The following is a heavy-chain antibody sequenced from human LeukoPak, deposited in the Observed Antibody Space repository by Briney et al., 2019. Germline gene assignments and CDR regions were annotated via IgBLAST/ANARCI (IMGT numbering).Heavy chain of an antibody. CDR2: ISRSSSLK. J-gene: IGHJ4*02. CDR3: VRGDKRDS. V-gene: IGHV3-21*03. Sequence: GDSLRLTCEGSGFPFSDRTFNWVRQSPGKGLEWVSSISRSSSLKYYADSVKGQFTISRDNAKNSVFLQMSSLRADDTGLYYCVRGDKRDSWGQGTLVTVSA. D-gene: IGHD1-1*01. CDR1: GFPFSDRT.